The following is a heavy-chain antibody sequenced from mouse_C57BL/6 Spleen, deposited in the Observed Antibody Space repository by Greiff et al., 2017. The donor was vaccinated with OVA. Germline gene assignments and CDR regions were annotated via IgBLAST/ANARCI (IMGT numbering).Heavy chain of an antibody. CDR1: GYAFSSYW. V-gene: IGHV1-80*01. D-gene: IGHD2-2*01. Sequence: ESGAELVKPGASVKISCKASGYAFSSYWMNWVKQRPGKGLEWIGQIYPGDGDTNYNGKFKGKATLTADKSSSTAYMQLSSLTSEDSAVYFCARSGGYDVRYFDVWGTGTTVTVSS. J-gene: IGHJ1*03. CDR2: IYPGDGDT. CDR3: ARSGGYDVRYFDV.